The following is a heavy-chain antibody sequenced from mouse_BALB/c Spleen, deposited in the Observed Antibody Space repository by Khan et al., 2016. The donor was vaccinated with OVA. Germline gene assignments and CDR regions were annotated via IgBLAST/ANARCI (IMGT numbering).Heavy chain of an antibody. J-gene: IGHJ4*01. CDR2: IWGDGST. V-gene: IGHV2-6-7*01. CDR1: GFSLTGYG. CDR3: GGAYWGNYREAMDY. Sequence: VQLQESGPGLVAPSQSLSITCTVSGFSLTGYGVNWVRQPPGKGLEWLGMIWGDGSTDYYSALQSRLSISQDNSKSQVFLNMNSLHTGCTARYYCGGAYWGNYREAMDYWSQGTSVTISS. D-gene: IGHD2-1*01.